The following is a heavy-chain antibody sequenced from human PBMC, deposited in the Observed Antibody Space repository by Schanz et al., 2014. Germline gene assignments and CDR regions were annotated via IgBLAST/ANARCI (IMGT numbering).Heavy chain of an antibody. CDR3: AKDSTHIDIVLVPTAIDY. CDR1: GFTFSSYD. J-gene: IGHJ4*02. V-gene: IGHV3-30*18. Sequence: VKLVESGGGVVQPGRSLRLSCAASGFTFSSYDMHWVRQAPGKGLEWVAAMSYDGSIKYYGDSVKGRFTISRDNSKNTLYLHMNTLRSEDTAVYYCAKDSTHIDIVLVPTAIDYWGQGTLVTVSS. D-gene: IGHD2-2*01. CDR2: MSYDGSIK.